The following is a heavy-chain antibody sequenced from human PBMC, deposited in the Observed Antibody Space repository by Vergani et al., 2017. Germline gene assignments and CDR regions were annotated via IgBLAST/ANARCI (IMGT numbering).Heavy chain of an antibody. CDR3: VRTEYCTGIACNTRFDS. CDR1: GFSFNTSW. J-gene: IGHJ5*01. CDR2: IDEYGNRA. D-gene: IGHD2-8*02. Sequence: EVQLVESGGGSVQSGGSLRLSCVASGFSFNTSWMHWVRQVPGKGLMWVARIDEYGNRATYGDFETGRFTISRDNAKNTVFLQMNNLRADVAGVYYCVRTEYCTGIACNTRFDSWGQGALVTVSS. V-gene: IGHV3-74*03.